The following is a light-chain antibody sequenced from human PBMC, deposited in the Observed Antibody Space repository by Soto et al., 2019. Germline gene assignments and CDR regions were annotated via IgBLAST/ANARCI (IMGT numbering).Light chain of an antibody. J-gene: IGLJ3*02. Sequence: QAVVAQPPSASGTPGQRVTISCSGGSSNIGGEAVSWYQQFPGTAPKLLIFDTTQRPSGVPDRFSASKSGTSASLAISGLQSEDEADYYCAAWDDSLGGPVFGGGTKVTVL. CDR2: DTT. CDR3: AAWDDSLGGPV. CDR1: SSNIGGEA. V-gene: IGLV1-44*01.